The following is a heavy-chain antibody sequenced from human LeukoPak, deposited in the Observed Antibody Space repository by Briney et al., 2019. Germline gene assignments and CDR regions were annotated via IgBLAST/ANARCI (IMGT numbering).Heavy chain of an antibody. J-gene: IGHJ5*02. D-gene: IGHD3-22*01. CDR3: ARRASSTYDSSGYWFDP. V-gene: IGHV4-59*08. CDR2: IYYSGST. CDR1: GVSISIYY. Sequence: SETLSLTCTVSGVSISIYYWSCIRQPPGKGLEKIGYIYYSGSTNYNPSLKSRVTISVDTSKNQFSLKLSSVTAADTAFYYCARRASSTYDSSGYWFDPWGQGTLVTVSS.